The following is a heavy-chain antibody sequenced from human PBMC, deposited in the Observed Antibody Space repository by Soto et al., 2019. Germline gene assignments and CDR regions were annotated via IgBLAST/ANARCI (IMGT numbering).Heavy chain of an antibody. CDR2: MYNTGST. V-gene: IGHV4-59*01. D-gene: IGHD2-21*02. Sequence: SETLSLTCTVSSGSTSGYYWSWIRQPPGKGLEWIGYMYNTGSTVYNPSFKSRVTISVDTSKNQFSLKLNSVTAADTAVYYCARDLWGYCGTDCYPLDVWGQGTTVT. J-gene: IGHJ6*02. CDR3: ARDLWGYCGTDCYPLDV. CDR1: SGSTSGYY.